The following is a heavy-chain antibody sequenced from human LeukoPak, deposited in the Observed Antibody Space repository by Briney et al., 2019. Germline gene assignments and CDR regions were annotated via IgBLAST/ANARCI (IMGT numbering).Heavy chain of an antibody. CDR1: GFTFSSYW. J-gene: IGHJ3*01. CDR3: AREARGTRAAFDV. CDR2: IKEDGTHK. Sequence: GGSLRLSCAASGFTFSSYWMSWVRQAPGKGLEWAANIKEDGTHKYYVGSVRGRFTISRDNAKNPLYLQMNSLRAEDTAIYYCAREARGTRAAFDVGGQGTMVTVFS. D-gene: IGHD2-8*01. V-gene: IGHV3-7*01.